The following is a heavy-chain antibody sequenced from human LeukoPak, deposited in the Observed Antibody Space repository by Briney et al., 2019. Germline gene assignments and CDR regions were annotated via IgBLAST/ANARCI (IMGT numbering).Heavy chain of an antibody. V-gene: IGHV4-34*01. CDR3: ARRLRYFDWSKVPFDY. CDR1: GGSFSGYY. Sequence: PSETLSLTCAVYGGSFSGYYWSWIRQPPGKGLEWIGEINHSGSTNYNPSLKSRVTISVDTSKNQFSLKLSSVTAADTAVYYCARRLRYFDWSKVPFDYWGQGTLVTVSS. J-gene: IGHJ4*02. CDR2: INHSGST. D-gene: IGHD3-9*01.